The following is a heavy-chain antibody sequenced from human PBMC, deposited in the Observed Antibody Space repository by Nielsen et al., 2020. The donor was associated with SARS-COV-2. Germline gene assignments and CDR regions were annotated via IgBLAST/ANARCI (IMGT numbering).Heavy chain of an antibody. CDR3: VKDAYSNAGRFDY. CDR2: INSHGGST. CDR1: GFTFSSYA. Sequence: GESLKISCSASGFTFSSYAIHWVRQAPGKGLEHVSGINSHGGSTFYTNSVRGRFTISRDNFKNTLYLQMSSLRAEDTAVYYCVKDAYSNAGRFDYWGQGTLVTVSS. J-gene: IGHJ4*02. D-gene: IGHD4-11*01. V-gene: IGHV3-64D*09.